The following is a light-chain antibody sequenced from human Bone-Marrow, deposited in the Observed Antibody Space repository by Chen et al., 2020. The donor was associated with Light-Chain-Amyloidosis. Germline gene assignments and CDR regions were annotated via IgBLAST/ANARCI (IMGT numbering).Light chain of an antibody. Sequence: QSALTQPASVSASPGQSITIYCTGSSSDVGGYDYVSWYQHHPGKAPKLLIYDVRIRPSGVSNRFSGSKSGNTASLAISGLLTEDEAAYYCSSYTSSSAPVVFGGGTKLTVL. CDR3: SSYTSSSAPVV. CDR1: SSDVGGYDY. V-gene: IGLV2-14*03. CDR2: DVR. J-gene: IGLJ2*01.